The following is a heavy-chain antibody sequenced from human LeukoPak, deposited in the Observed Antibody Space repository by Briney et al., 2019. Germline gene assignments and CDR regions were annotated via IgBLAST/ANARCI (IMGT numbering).Heavy chain of an antibody. D-gene: IGHD2-2*01. CDR3: ARAYCSSTSCQTYYYYYGMDV. CDR1: GFTFSSYA. Sequence: GGSLRLSCAASGFTFSSYAMSWVRQAPGKGLEWVSAISGSGGSTYYADSVKGRFTISRDNAKNSLYLQMNSLRAEDTAVYYCARAYCSSTSCQTYYYYYGMDVWGQGTTVTVSS. V-gene: IGHV3-23*01. J-gene: IGHJ6*02. CDR2: ISGSGGST.